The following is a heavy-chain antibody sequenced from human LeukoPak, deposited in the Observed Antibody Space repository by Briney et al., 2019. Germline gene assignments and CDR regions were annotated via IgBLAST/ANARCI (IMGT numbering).Heavy chain of an antibody. V-gene: IGHV3-74*01. D-gene: IGHD6-13*01. Sequence: PGGSLRLSCAASGFTFSSYWMHWVRQAPGKGLVWVSRINADGSSTSYADSVKGRFTISRDNSKNTLNLQMNSLRVEDTAVYFCAKDGGIWSPAYHFDYWGQGALVTVSS. CDR1: GFTFSSYW. J-gene: IGHJ4*02. CDR2: INADGSST. CDR3: AKDGGIWSPAYHFDY.